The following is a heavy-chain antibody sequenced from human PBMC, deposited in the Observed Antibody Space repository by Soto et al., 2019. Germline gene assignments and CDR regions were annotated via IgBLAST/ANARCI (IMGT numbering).Heavy chain of an antibody. CDR1: GGSIYRSGYY. Sequence: PSETRSLPCTVSGGSIYRSGYYWGWIRQPPGRGLEWIGNIDYNGVTYSNPSLKRRVTISRDTSKNQFSLKVTSVTAADTALYYCGKVLVGATGHTDSDSWGPGTLVTVSS. CDR3: GKVLVGATGHTDSDS. D-gene: IGHD2-15*01. V-gene: IGHV4-39*01. CDR2: IDYNGVT. J-gene: IGHJ4*02.